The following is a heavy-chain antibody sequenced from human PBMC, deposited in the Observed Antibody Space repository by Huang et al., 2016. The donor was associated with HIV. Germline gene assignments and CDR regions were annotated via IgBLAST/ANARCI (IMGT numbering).Heavy chain of an antibody. CDR2: MTSNGNK. CDR3: AKYSGNYEYFQH. Sequence: EVQLLESGGGLVQPGGSLRLSCAASGFAFSTFGMTWVRQAPGKGLEWVSGMTSNGNKYYADSVKGRFTVSRDNSKDTLYFQMNSLRADDTAIYYCAKYSGNYEYFQHWGQGTLVSVSS. V-gene: IGHV3-23*01. J-gene: IGHJ1*01. CDR1: GFAFSTFG. D-gene: IGHD1-26*01.